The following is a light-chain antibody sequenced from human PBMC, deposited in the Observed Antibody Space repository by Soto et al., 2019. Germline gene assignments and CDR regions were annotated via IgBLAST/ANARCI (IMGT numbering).Light chain of an antibody. CDR3: QQSFNLPRT. V-gene: IGKV1-39*01. CDR1: QTIGTY. CDR2: ASS. J-gene: IGKJ1*01. Sequence: IQMTQSPYSLSASVGDRITITCRASQTIGTYLNWYQQVPGKAPKLLIYASSSLQTGVPSRFSGSGSATHFTLIINSLQPEDFGTYYCQQSFNLPRTFGPGTRVETK.